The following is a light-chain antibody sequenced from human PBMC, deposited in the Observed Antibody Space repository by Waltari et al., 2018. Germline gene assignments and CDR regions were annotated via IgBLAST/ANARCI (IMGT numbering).Light chain of an antibody. J-gene: IGLJ1*01. Sequence: QSALTQPASVSGSPGQSITIPCTGSSTSVAAYTFPPWYQQHPGKAPKLILYVVGNRPSGISHRFSASKSGNTASLTISGLQEEDEGEYYCSSYTTSTTLLFGTGTRLTVL. CDR1: STSVAAYTF. V-gene: IGLV2-14*01. CDR3: SSYTTSTTLL. CDR2: VVG.